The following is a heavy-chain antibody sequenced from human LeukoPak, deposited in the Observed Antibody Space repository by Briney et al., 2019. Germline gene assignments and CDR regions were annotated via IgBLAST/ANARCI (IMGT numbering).Heavy chain of an antibody. J-gene: IGHJ5*02. CDR2: INPNSGGT. Sequence: ASVKVSCKASGYTFTGYYMHWVRQAPGQGLEWMGWINPNSGGTNYAQKFQGRVTMTRDTSISTAYMELSRLRSDDTAVYYCARSPDFTMVRGVIPNWFDPWGQGTLVTVSS. CDR1: GYTFTGYY. D-gene: IGHD3-10*01. V-gene: IGHV1-2*02. CDR3: ARSPDFTMVRGVIPNWFDP.